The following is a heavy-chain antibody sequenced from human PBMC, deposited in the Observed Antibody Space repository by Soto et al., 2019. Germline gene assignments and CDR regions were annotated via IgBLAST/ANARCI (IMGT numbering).Heavy chain of an antibody. J-gene: IGHJ6*02. CDR1: GYSFTTYW. CDR3: ARHDVENGMDV. CDR2: IYPADSDT. Sequence: PGESLKISCKGSGYSFTTYWIGWVRQMPGKGLEWMGVIYPADSDTKYSPSFQGQVTISADKSINTAYLQWSSLKASDTAMYYCARHDVENGMDVWGQGTRSPSP. V-gene: IGHV5-51*01.